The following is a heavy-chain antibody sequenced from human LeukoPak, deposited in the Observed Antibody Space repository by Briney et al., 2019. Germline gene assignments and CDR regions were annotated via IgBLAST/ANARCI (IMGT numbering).Heavy chain of an antibody. J-gene: IGHJ4*02. CDR2: IYYSGST. V-gene: IGHV4-31*03. CDR3: ARGITIFGIVTLRYFDY. CDR1: GDSISSGGFY. Sequence: SETLSLTCTVSGDSISSGGFYWSWIRQHPGKGLEWIGYIYYSGSTFYNPSLKSRVTISVDTSKNQFSLKLNSVTAADTAVYYCARGITIFGIVTLRYFDYWGQGTLVTVSS. D-gene: IGHD3-3*01.